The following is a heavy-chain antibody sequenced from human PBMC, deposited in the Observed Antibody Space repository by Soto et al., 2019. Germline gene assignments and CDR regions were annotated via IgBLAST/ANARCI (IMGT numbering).Heavy chain of an antibody. V-gene: IGHV3-30-3*01. CDR2: ISYDGSNK. J-gene: IGHJ4*02. CDR1: GFTFSSYA. Sequence: QVQLVESGGGVVQPGRSLRLSCAASGFTFSSYAMHWVRQAPGKGLEGVAVISYDGSNKYYADSVKGRFTISRDNSKNTLCLEMNSLRAEDTAVYYCARDPLALVEYYFDYWGQGTLVTVSS. CDR3: ARDPLALVEYYFDY.